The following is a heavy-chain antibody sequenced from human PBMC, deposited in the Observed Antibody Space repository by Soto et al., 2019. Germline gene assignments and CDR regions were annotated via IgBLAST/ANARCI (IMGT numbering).Heavy chain of an antibody. J-gene: IGHJ4*02. CDR1: GFSFSTYW. V-gene: IGHV3-7*03. CDR2: IKADGSET. Sequence: EVQVVESGGGLVQPGGSLRLSCVASGFSFSTYWMSWVRQVPGTGLEWVANIKADGSETHYVDSVRGRFTISRDNAKTSLYLQVNSLRAEDTAVYYCANGGHIDFCGQGTLVTVSS. D-gene: IGHD5-18*01. CDR3: ANGGHIDF.